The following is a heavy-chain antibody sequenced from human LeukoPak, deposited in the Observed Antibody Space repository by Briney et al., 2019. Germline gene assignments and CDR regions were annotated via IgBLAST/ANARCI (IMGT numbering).Heavy chain of an antibody. CDR1: GGSISSGGYY. CDR2: IYHSGST. J-gene: IGHJ4*02. Sequence: TSSETLSLTCTVSGGSISSGGYYWSWIRQYPEKGLEWIGYIYHSGSTYHNPSLQSRVSISLDMSRNQFSLKLTSVTAADTAVYYCARRMEYYYGNSGYYFDYWGQGALVTVSS. D-gene: IGHD3-22*01. CDR3: ARRMEYYYGNSGYYFDY. V-gene: IGHV4-31*03.